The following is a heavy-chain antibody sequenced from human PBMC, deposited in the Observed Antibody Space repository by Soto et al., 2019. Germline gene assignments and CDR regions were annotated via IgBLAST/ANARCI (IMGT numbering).Heavy chain of an antibody. CDR2: IYHSGST. D-gene: IGHD3-10*01. Sequence: PSETLSLTCAVSGGSISSGGYSWSWIRQPPGQGLEWIGYIYHSGSTYYNPSLKSRVTISVDRSKNQFSLKLSSVTAADTAVYYCARLLWFGELSPSEYNWFDPWGQGTLVTVSS. V-gene: IGHV4-30-2*01. J-gene: IGHJ5*02. CDR3: ARLLWFGELSPSEYNWFDP. CDR1: GGSISSGGYS.